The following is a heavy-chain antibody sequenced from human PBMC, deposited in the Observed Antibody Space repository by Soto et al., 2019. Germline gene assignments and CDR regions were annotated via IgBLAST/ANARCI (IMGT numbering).Heavy chain of an antibody. CDR2: IYYSGST. CDR1: GGSISSGGYY. D-gene: IGHD3-3*01. J-gene: IGHJ6*02. CDR3: ARDSLWSGYHDYYYYGMDV. V-gene: IGHV4-31*03. Sequence: SSETLSLTCTVSGGSISSGGYYWSWIRQHPGKGLEWTGYIYYSGSTYYNPSLKSRVTISVDTSKNQFSLKLSSVTAADTAVYYCARDSLWSGYHDYYYYGMDVWGQGTXVTVSS.